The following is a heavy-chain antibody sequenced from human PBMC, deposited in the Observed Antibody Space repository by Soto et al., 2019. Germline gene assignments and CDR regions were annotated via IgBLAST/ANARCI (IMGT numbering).Heavy chain of an antibody. CDR2: ISSSGSTI. J-gene: IGHJ4*02. CDR1: GFTFSDYY. D-gene: IGHD3-10*01. CDR3: ARVGEMATTREFDY. Sequence: GGSLRLSCAASGFTFSDYYMSWIRQAPGRGLEWVSYISSSGSTIYYADSVKGRFTISRDNAKNSLYLQMNSLRAEDTAVYYCARVGEMATTREFDYWGQGTLVTVSS. V-gene: IGHV3-11*01.